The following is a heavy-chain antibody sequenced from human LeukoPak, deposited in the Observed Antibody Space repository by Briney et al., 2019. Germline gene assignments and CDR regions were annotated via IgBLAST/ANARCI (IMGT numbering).Heavy chain of an antibody. Sequence: GESLKISCKGSGYSFTSYWIGWVRQMPGKGLXXXXXXXXXXSDTRYSPSFQGQVTISADKSISTAYLQWSSLKASDTAMYYCARTPYCSGGSCYSRFNWFDPWGQGTLVTVSS. CDR3: ARTPYCSGGSCYSRFNWFDP. CDR1: GYSFTSYW. J-gene: IGHJ5*02. D-gene: IGHD2-15*01. CDR2: XXXXXSDT. V-gene: IGHV5-51*01.